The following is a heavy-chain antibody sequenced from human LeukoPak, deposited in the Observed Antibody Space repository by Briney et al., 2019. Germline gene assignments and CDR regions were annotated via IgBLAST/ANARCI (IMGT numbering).Heavy chain of an antibody. D-gene: IGHD3-10*01. CDR3: ARARRSDYYGSGSNYYYGMDV. J-gene: IGHJ6*02. Sequence: SETLSLTCAVSGGSISSYYWSWIRQPPPKGLLGSGDIYYSRSTNYNHSLKSRVTISVDTSKNQFSLQLSSVTAADTAVYYCARARRSDYYGSGSNYYYGMDVWGQGTTVTVSS. CDR1: GGSISSYY. CDR2: IYYSRST. V-gene: IGHV4-59*01.